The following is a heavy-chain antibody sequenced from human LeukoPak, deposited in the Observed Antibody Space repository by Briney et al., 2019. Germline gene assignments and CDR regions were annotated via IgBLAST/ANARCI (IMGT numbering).Heavy chain of an antibody. CDR3: ARHRHHNWFDP. J-gene: IGHJ5*02. V-gene: IGHV4-59*08. Sequence: PSETLSLTCTVSGVSISSYYWSWIRQPPGKGLEWIGYISNNGNINHNPSLKSRVTISVDTSKNQFSLKLSSVTAADTAVYYCARHRHHNWFDPWGQGTLVTVSS. CDR1: GVSISSYY. CDR2: ISNNGNI.